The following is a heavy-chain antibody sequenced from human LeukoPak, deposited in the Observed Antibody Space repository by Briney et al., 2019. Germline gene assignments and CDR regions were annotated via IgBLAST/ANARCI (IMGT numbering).Heavy chain of an antibody. CDR3: ARAILGYCSSTNCYEYFQH. D-gene: IGHD2-2*01. CDR2: IIPIFGTA. J-gene: IGHJ1*01. CDR1: GGTFSSYA. Sequence: ASVKVSCKASGGTFSSYAISWVRQAPGQGLEWMGGIIPIFGTANYAQKFQGRVTITTDESTSTAYMELSSLRSEDTAVYYCARAILGYCSSTNCYEYFQHWGQGTLVTVSS. V-gene: IGHV1-69*05.